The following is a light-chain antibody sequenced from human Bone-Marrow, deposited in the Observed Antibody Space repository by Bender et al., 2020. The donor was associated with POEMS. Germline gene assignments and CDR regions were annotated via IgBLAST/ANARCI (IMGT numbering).Light chain of an antibody. V-gene: IGLV2-14*02. J-gene: IGLJ3*02. Sequence: QSSLTQPASVSGSPGQSISISCTRTSINVGTYKLVSWYQHHPGKAPKLIIYEDTKRPSGVSNRFSGSKSGSTASLTISGLLAEDEADYYCAAWEDSLNGWVFGGGTKLTVL. CDR3: AAWEDSLNGWV. CDR1: SINVGTYKL. CDR2: EDT.